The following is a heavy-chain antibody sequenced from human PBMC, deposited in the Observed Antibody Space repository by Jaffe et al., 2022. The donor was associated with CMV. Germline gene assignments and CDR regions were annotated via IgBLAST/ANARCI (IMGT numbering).Heavy chain of an antibody. Sequence: QVQLVESGGGVVQPGRSLRLSCAASGFTFSSYGMHWVRQAPGKGLEWVAVISYDGSNKYYADSVKGRFTISRDNSKNTLYLQMNSLRAEDTAVYYCAKDGPYYYGSGSQPGGMDVWGQGTTVTVSS. J-gene: IGHJ6*02. CDR3: AKDGPYYYGSGSQPGGMDV. D-gene: IGHD3-10*01. V-gene: IGHV3-30*18. CDR1: GFTFSSYG. CDR2: ISYDGSNK.